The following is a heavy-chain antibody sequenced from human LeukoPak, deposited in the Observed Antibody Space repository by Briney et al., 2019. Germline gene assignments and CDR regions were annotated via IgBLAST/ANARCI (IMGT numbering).Heavy chain of an antibody. CDR3: ARSPITIFGVVIMGNRFDP. CDR2: IYHSGST. Sequence: PSETLSLTCTVSGGSISSYYWGWIRQPPGKGLEWIGSIYHSGSTYYNPSLKSRVTISVDTSKNQFSLKLSSVTAADTAVYYCARSPITIFGVVIMGNRFDPWGQGTLVTVSS. V-gene: IGHV4-38-2*02. D-gene: IGHD3-3*01. J-gene: IGHJ5*02. CDR1: GGSISSYY.